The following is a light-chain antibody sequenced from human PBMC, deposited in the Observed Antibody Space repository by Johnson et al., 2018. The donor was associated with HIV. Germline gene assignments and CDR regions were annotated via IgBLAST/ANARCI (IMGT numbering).Light chain of an antibody. J-gene: IGLJ1*01. CDR2: EKN. CDR1: TSNIGNNY. CDR3: GTWDSSLSAPYI. Sequence: QSVLTQPPSVSAAPGQKVTISCSGSTSNIGNNYVSWYQQLPGTAPKLLIYEKNKRPTGITDRFSGSKSGTSATLGITGLQTGDEADYYCGTWDSSLSAPYIFGTGTKVTVL. V-gene: IGLV1-51*02.